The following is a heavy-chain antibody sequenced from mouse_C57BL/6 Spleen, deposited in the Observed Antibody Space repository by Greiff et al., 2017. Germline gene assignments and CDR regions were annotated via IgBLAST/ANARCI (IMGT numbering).Heavy chain of an antibody. D-gene: IGHD2-4*01. V-gene: IGHV1-22*01. Sequence: EVQLQESGPELVKPGASVKMSCKASGYTFTDYNMHWVKQSHGKSLEWIGYINPNNGGTSYNQKFKGKATLTVNKSSSTAYMELRSLTSEDSAVYYCARRGYDYDDAMDYWGQGTSVTVSS. CDR2: INPNNGGT. J-gene: IGHJ4*01. CDR3: ARRGYDYDDAMDY. CDR1: GYTFTDYN.